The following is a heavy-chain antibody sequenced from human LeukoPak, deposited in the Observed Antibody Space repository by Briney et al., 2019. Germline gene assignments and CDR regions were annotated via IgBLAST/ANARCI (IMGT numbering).Heavy chain of an antibody. CDR2: IYYSGST. J-gene: IGHJ4*02. Sequence: SETLSLTCTVSGGSISSGDYYWSWIRQPPGKGLEWIGYIYYSGSTYYNPSLKSRVTMSVDTSKKQFSLKLSSVTAADTAVYYCARAGYSYGPSYFDYWGQGTLVTVSS. V-gene: IGHV4-30-4*08. CDR1: GGSISSGDYY. D-gene: IGHD5-18*01. CDR3: ARAGYSYGPSYFDY.